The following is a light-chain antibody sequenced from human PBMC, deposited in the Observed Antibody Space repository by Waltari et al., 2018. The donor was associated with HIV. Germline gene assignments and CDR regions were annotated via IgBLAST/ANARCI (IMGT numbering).Light chain of an antibody. CDR1: YIGAKS. Sequence: SYEVTQRPSVSVALGQTAKLTCGGNYIGAKSVHWYQQKAGQAPLLVIYADSGRPSGVPDRFSGSSSGNTATLTISRVQSGDEAHYYCQVWDSGNVIFGGGTKLTVL. J-gene: IGLJ2*01. V-gene: IGLV3-9*01. CDR3: QVWDSGNVI. CDR2: ADS.